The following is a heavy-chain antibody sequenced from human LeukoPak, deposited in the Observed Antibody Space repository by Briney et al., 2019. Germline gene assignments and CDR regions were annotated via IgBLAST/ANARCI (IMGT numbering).Heavy chain of an antibody. CDR3: ARGQRLGYYYYYMDV. CDR2: INHSGST. Sequence: SETLSLTCAVYGVSFSAYYWSWIRQPPGKGLEWIGEINHSGSTNYNPSLKSRVTISVDPSKNQFSLKLRSVTAADTAVYYCARGQRLGYYYYYMDVWGKGTTVTVSS. J-gene: IGHJ6*03. CDR1: GVSFSAYY. D-gene: IGHD7-27*01. V-gene: IGHV4-34*01.